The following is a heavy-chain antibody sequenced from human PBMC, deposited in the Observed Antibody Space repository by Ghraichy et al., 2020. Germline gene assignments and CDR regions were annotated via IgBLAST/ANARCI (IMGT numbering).Heavy chain of an antibody. J-gene: IGHJ4*02. Sequence: SETLSLTCAVYGGSFSGYYWSWIRQPPGKGLEWIGEINHSGSTNYNPSLKSRVTISVDTSKNQFSLKLSSVTAADTAVYYCARGRRAARDFWSGSFSDYWGQGTLVTVSS. CDR3: ARGRRAARDFWSGSFSDY. D-gene: IGHD3-3*01. CDR1: GGSFSGYY. V-gene: IGHV4-34*01. CDR2: INHSGST.